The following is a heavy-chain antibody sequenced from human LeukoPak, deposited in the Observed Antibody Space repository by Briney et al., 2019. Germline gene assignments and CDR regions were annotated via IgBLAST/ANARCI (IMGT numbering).Heavy chain of an antibody. V-gene: IGHV3-23*01. Sequence: GGSLRLSCAASGFTFSSYAMSWVRQAPGKGLEWVSAISGSGGSTYYADSVKGRFTISRDNSKNTLYLQMNSLRAEDTAVYYCAKDLGLSYSSSPLDYWGQGTLVTVSS. J-gene: IGHJ4*02. CDR2: ISGSGGST. CDR1: GFTFSSYA. CDR3: AKDLGLSYSSSPLDY. D-gene: IGHD6-6*01.